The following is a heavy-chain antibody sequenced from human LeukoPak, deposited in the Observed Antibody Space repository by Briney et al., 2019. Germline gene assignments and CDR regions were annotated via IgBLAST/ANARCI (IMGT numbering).Heavy chain of an antibody. Sequence: GASVKVSCKVSGYTLTELSMHWVRQAPGKGLEWMGGFDPEDGETIYAQKFQGRVTMTEDTSTDTAYMELSSLRSEDTAVYYCATTPMGGSGNRYYYYGMDVWGQGPRSPSP. J-gene: IGHJ6*02. CDR1: GYTLTELS. CDR3: ATTPMGGSGNRYYYYGMDV. D-gene: IGHD3-10*01. CDR2: FDPEDGET. V-gene: IGHV1-24*01.